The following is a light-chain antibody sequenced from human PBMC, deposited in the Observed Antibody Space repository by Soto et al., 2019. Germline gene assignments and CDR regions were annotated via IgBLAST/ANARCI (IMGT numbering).Light chain of an antibody. V-gene: IGKV3-20*01. CDR1: PSVSSNY. Sequence: IVLTQSPGTLSLSPGDRATLSCRASPSVSSNYLGWYQQKPGQAPRLLLHGASSRAIGIPDRFSGSGSGTDFTLTISRLEPEDFAVYYCQQYDTSPPLTLGGGTKVQIK. CDR3: QQYDTSPPLT. CDR2: GAS. J-gene: IGKJ4*01.